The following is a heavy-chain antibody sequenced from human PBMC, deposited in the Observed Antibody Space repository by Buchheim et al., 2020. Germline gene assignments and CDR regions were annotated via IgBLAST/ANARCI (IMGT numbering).Heavy chain of an antibody. CDR2: ISYDGSNK. CDR3: ARESFGGPFDY. Sequence: QVQLVESGGGVVQPGRSLRLSCAASGFTFSSYAMHWVRQAPGKGLEWVAVISYDGSNKYYADSVKGRFTISRDNSKNTLYLQMNSLRDEGTAVYYCARESFGGPFDYWGQGTL. D-gene: IGHD3-10*01. CDR1: GFTFSSYA. J-gene: IGHJ4*02. V-gene: IGHV3-30*04.